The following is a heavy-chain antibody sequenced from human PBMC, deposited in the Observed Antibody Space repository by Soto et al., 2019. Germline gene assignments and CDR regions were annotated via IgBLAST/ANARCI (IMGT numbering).Heavy chain of an antibody. V-gene: IGHV3-23*01. CDR1: GFTFSSYA. J-gene: IGHJ4*02. D-gene: IGHD3-3*01. CDR3: AKDPQLRFLEWLPPE. Sequence: PGGSLRLSCAASGFTFSSYAMSWVRHAPGKGLEWVSAISGSGGSTYYADSVKGRFTISRDNSKNTLYLQMNSLRAEDTAVYYCAKDPQLRFLEWLPPEWGQGTLVTVSS. CDR2: ISGSGGST.